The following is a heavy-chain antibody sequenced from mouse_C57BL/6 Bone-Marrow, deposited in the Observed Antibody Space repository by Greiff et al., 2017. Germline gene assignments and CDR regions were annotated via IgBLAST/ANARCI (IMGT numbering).Heavy chain of an antibody. J-gene: IGHJ4*01. Sequence: QVQLQQPGAELVMPGASVKLSCKASGYTFTSYWMHWVKQRPGQGLEWIGEIDPSDSYTNYNQKFKGKSTLTVDKSSSTAYMQLSSLTSEDSAVYYCARSHLYGSERYYAMDYWGQGTSVTVSS. CDR3: ARSHLYGSERYYAMDY. CDR2: IDPSDSYT. D-gene: IGHD1-1*01. V-gene: IGHV1-69*01. CDR1: GYTFTSYW.